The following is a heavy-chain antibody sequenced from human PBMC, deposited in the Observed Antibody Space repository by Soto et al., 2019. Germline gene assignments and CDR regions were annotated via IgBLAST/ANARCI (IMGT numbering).Heavy chain of an antibody. CDR3: ARPGQAGIAAAGTGYYHGMDV. CDR2: IIPIFGTA. J-gene: IGHJ6*02. D-gene: IGHD6-13*01. V-gene: IGHV1-69*13. Sequence: SVKVSCKASGGTFSSYAISWVRQAPGQGLEWMGGIIPIFGTANYAQKFQGRVTITADESTSTAYMELSSLRSEDTAVYYCARPGQAGIAAAGTGYYHGMDVWGQGTTVTVS. CDR1: GGTFSSYA.